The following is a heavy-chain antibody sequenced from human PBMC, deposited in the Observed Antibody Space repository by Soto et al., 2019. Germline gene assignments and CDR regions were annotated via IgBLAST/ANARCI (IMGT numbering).Heavy chain of an antibody. J-gene: IGHJ4*02. CDR1: GGSVSSSESHY. CDR2: MYHSGST. V-gene: IGHV4-39*01. CDR3: ARAPDY. Sequence: QLQLQESGPGLVKPSETLSLTCTVSGGSVSSSESHYWGWIRQPPGQGLEWIGSMYHSGSTYYNPSLKSRVTISVDTSKNQFSLKLNSVTAADTAVYYCARAPDYWGQGTLVTVSS.